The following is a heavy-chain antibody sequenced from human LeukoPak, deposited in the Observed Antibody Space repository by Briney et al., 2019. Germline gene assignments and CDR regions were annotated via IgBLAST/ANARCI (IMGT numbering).Heavy chain of an antibody. D-gene: IGHD6-19*01. CDR3: ARGSGWYSEY. V-gene: IGHV5-51*01. CDR1: GYRFISYW. Sequence: GESLKISCKGSGYRFISYWIGWVRQMPGKGLEWMGIIYPSDSDIRYSPSFQGQVTISADKSISTAYLQWSSPKASDTAMYFCARGSGWYSEYWGQGTLVTVSS. J-gene: IGHJ4*02. CDR2: IYPSDSDI.